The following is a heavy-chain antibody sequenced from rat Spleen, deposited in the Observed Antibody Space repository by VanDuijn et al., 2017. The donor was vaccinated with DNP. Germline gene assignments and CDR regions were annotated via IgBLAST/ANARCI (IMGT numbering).Heavy chain of an antibody. CDR2: ISTGDRIT. V-gene: IGHV5S13*01. D-gene: IGHD2-1*01. CDR3: VRHEEVHLRYAMDA. J-gene: IGHJ4*01. Sequence: EVQLVESGGGLVQPGGSLKLSCAASGFTFTNHGMAWVRQAPTKGLEWVASISTGDRITDYRDSVKGRFTISRDDAKNTHYLQMDSLRSEDTATYYCVRHEEVHLRYAMDAWGQGTSVTVSS. CDR1: GFTFTNHG.